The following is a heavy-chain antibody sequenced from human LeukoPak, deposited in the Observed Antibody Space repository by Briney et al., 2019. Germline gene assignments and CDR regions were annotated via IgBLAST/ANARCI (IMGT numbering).Heavy chain of an antibody. D-gene: IGHD3-22*01. CDR2: ISGSGSIT. J-gene: IGHJ4*02. CDR3: ARSPGGGGLLLRV. V-gene: IGHV3-23*01. CDR1: GFTFTTYG. Sequence: PGGSLRLSCAASGFTFTTYGMSWVRQAPGRDLEWLSVISGSGSITYYADSVKGRFTISRDNSKNTLYLQMNSLRAEDTAVYYCARSPGGGGLLLRVWGQGTLVTVSS.